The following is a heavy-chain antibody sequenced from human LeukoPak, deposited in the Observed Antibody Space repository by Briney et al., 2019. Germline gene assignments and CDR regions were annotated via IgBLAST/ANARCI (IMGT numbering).Heavy chain of an antibody. V-gene: IGHV4-61*02. Sequence: SETLSLTCTVSGGSISSGSYYWSWIRQPAGKGLEWIGRIYTSGSTNYNPSLKSRVTISVDTSKNQFSLKLSSVTAADTAVYYCARSVYDILTGYYSDYWGQGTLVTVSS. J-gene: IGHJ4*02. D-gene: IGHD3-9*01. CDR3: ARSVYDILTGYYSDY. CDR1: GGSISSGSYY. CDR2: IYTSGST.